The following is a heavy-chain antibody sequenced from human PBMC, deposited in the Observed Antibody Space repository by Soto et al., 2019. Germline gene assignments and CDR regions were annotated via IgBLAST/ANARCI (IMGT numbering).Heavy chain of an antibody. CDR2: ISYTGNT. CDR1: GASISGGGFY. CDR3: ARGSTTSPYFYYGMDV. D-gene: IGHD2-2*01. J-gene: IGHJ6*02. V-gene: IGHV4-31*03. Sequence: QVQLQESGPGLVKPSQTLSLTCTVSGASISGGGFYWSWIRHHPERGLEWIGNISYTGNTHYSPSLKSRVSISVDTSKNQLSLKLTSVTAADTAVYYCARGSTTSPYFYYGMDVWGQGTTVTVSS.